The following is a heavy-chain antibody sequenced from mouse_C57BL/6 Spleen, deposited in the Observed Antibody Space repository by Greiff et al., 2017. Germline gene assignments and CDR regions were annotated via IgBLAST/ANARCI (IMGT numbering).Heavy chain of an antibody. CDR2: ISSGGDYI. CDR3: TRDERDYYGSSFAY. Sequence: EVQLQESGEGLVKPGGSLKLSCAASGFTFSSYAMSWVRQTPEKRLEWVAYISSGGDYIYYADTVKGRFTISRDNARNTLYLQMSSLKSEDTAMYYCTRDERDYYGSSFAYWGQGTLVTVSA. D-gene: IGHD1-1*01. J-gene: IGHJ3*01. CDR1: GFTFSSYA. V-gene: IGHV5-9-1*02.